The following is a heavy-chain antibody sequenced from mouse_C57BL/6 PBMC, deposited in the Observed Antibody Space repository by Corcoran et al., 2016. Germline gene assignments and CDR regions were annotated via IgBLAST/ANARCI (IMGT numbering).Heavy chain of an antibody. CDR3: ARTLGSSAMDY. CDR1: GYTFTDYY. CDR2: IYPGSGNT. V-gene: IGHV1-76*01. J-gene: IGHJ4*01. D-gene: IGHD1-1*01. Sequence: QVQLKQSGAELVRPGASVKLSCKASGYTFTDYYINWVKQRPGQGLEWIARIYPGSGNTYYNEKFKGKATLTAEKSSSTAYMQLSSLTSADSAVYCCARTLGSSAMDYWGQGTSVTVSS.